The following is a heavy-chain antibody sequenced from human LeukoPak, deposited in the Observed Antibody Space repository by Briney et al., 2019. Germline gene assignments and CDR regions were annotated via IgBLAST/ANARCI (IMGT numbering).Heavy chain of an antibody. CDR3: ARTIVVVVAAIRESNWFDP. D-gene: IGHD2-15*01. CDR1: GYTFTSYG. J-gene: IGHJ5*02. Sequence: ASVKVSCKASGYTFTSYGISWVRQAPGQGLEWMGWISAYNGNTNYAQKLQGRVTMTTDTSTSTAYMELRSLRSDDMAVYYCARTIVVVVAAIRESNWFDPWGQGTLVTVSS. V-gene: IGHV1-18*03. CDR2: ISAYNGNT.